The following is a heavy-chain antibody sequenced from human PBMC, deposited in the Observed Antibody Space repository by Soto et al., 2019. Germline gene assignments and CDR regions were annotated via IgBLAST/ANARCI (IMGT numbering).Heavy chain of an antibody. CDR2: IDPSDSYT. Sequence: PGESLKISCKGSGYSFTSYWISWVRQMPGKGLEWMGRIDPSDSYTNYSPSFQGHVTISADKSISTAYLQWSSLKASDTAMYYCARHGPVDIVVVPAASRVYGMDVWGQGTTVTVSS. D-gene: IGHD2-2*03. V-gene: IGHV5-10-1*01. CDR1: GYSFTSYW. CDR3: ARHGPVDIVVVPAASRVYGMDV. J-gene: IGHJ6*02.